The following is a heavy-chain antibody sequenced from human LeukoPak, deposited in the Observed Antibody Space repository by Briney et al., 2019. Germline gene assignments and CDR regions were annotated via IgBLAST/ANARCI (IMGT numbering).Heavy chain of an antibody. J-gene: IGHJ4*02. D-gene: IGHD2-8*01. V-gene: IGHV4-34*01. CDR2: IIHSGRT. Sequence: SETLSLTCAVYGGSFSGYYWTWIRQSPGMGLEWVGEIIHSGRTNYNPSLTSRVTISVDTSKNQFSLELSSVTAADTAVYYCARGVLVTVYAAFDYWGQGTLVTVSS. CDR1: GGSFSGYY. CDR3: ARGVLVTVYAAFDY.